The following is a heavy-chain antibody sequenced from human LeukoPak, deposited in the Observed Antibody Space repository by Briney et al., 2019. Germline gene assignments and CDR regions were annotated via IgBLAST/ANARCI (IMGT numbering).Heavy chain of an antibody. CDR1: RFSFSTYC. CDR3: AREEEYYDILTGNYYYFDY. CDR2: VKQDGSEK. Sequence: GGSLSLSCAASRFSFSTYCMSWVRQAPGKGLEWVANVKQDGSEKYYVDSVKGRFTISRDNAQNSLYLQMNSLRAEDTAVYYCAREEEYYDILTGNYYYFDYWGRGTLVTVSS. V-gene: IGHV3-7*04. D-gene: IGHD3-9*01. J-gene: IGHJ4*02.